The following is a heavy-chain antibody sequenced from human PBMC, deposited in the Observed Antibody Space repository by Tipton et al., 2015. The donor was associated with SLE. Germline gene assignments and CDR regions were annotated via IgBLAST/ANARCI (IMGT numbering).Heavy chain of an antibody. Sequence: TLSLTCTVSGGSVSSGSYYWSWIRQPPGKGLEWIGYIYYSGSTKYNPSLKSRVTISVDTSKNQFSLKLSSVTAADTAVYYCARGLSTVTGGSFDYWGQGTLVTVSS. CDR1: GGSVSSGSYY. V-gene: IGHV4-61*01. CDR2: IYYSGST. CDR3: ARGLSTVTGGSFDY. D-gene: IGHD4-11*01. J-gene: IGHJ4*02.